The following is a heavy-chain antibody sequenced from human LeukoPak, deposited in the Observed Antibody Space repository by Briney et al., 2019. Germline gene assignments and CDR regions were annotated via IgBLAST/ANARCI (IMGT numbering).Heavy chain of an antibody. J-gene: IGHJ4*02. D-gene: IGHD3-22*01. V-gene: IGHV3-23*01. CDR3: AKASSGYYYFDY. Sequence: GGSLRLSCAASGLTFSGYAMSWVRQAPGKGLEWVLSIGHSGASPFYADSVKGRFTISRDNSKNALYLQMISLRAEDTAVYYCAKASSGYYYFDYWGQGTLVTVPS. CDR1: GLTFSGYA. CDR2: IGHSGASP.